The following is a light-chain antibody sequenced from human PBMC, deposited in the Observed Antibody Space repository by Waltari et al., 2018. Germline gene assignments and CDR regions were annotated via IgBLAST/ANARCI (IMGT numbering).Light chain of an antibody. CDR1: SSDVGPYNS. J-gene: IGLJ2*01. CDR2: DVT. CDR3: SSYTSSSTLA. V-gene: IGLV2-14*03. Sequence: QSALTQPASVSGSPGQSITISCTGTSSDVGPYNSVSWYQPHPGKAPKLMIYDVTNRPSGVSNRVSGSKSDNTASLTISGLQAEDEADYYCSSYTSSSTLAFGGGTKLTVL.